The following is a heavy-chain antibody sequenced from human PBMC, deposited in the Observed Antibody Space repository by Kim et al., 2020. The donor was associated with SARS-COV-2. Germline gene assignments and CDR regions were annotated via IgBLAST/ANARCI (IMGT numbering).Heavy chain of an antibody. CDR1: GFTFSSYG. V-gene: IGHV3-30*18. Sequence: GGSLRLSCAASGFTFSSYGMHWVRQAPGKGLEWVAVISYDGSNKYYADSVKGRFTISRDNSKNTLYLQMNSLRAEDTAVYYCAKDFRIIQLWLPGYFDYWGQGTLVTVSS. J-gene: IGHJ4*02. CDR2: ISYDGSNK. CDR3: AKDFRIIQLWLPGYFDY. D-gene: IGHD5-18*01.